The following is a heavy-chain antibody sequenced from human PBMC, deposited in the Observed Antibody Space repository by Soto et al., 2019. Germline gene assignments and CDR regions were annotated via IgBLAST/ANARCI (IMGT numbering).Heavy chain of an antibody. CDR1: EFTFSNYA. V-gene: IGHV3-74*01. CDR3: ARAHTVTSRNAVDY. J-gene: IGHJ4*02. D-gene: IGHD4-17*01. CDR2: INSDGSST. Sequence: GGSLRLSCAVSEFTFSNYAMTWVRQAPGKGLVWVSRINSDGSSTSYADSVKGRFTISRDNAKNTLFLQMDSLRAEDTAVYYCARAHTVTSRNAVDYWGQGTLVTVSS.